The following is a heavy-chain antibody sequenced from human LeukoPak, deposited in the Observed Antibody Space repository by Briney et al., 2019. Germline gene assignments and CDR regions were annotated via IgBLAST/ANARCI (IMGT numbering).Heavy chain of an antibody. CDR2: LSGPAFST. Sequence: GGSLRLSCAASGFTFNNYAMSWVRQAPGKGLEWVSGLSGPAFSTYYADSVKGRFTISRDNSKNTLYLQMNSLRAGDTAIYYCAKISRGGVTTGSGGPRNFYYWGQGTLVTVSS. CDR1: GFTFNNYA. J-gene: IGHJ4*02. D-gene: IGHD3-16*01. V-gene: IGHV3-23*01. CDR3: AKISRGGVTTGSGGPRNFYY.